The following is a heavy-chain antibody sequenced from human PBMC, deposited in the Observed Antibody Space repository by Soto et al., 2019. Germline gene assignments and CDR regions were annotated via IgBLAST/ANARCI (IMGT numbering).Heavy chain of an antibody. CDR1: GFTFSSYE. J-gene: IGHJ5*02. CDR2: ISSSGRTI. Sequence: EVQLVESGGGLVQPGGSLRLSCAASGFTFSSYEMNWVRQAPGKGLELVSYISSSGRTIYYADCAKGRFTISRDNPKKSLYLHMNSLTAEDTAVEYCARERVGRQGRNWFDPGGQGTLVTFSS. V-gene: IGHV3-48*03. CDR3: ARERVGRQGRNWFDP. D-gene: IGHD1-1*01.